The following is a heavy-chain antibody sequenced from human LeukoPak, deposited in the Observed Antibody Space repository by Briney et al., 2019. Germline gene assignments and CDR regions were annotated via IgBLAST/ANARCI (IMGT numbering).Heavy chain of an antibody. Sequence: GRSLRLSCAASGFIFDDHGMHWVRQAPGKGLEWVSGISWSSGIIGYADSVKGRFTISRDNAKNSLYLQMNSLRAEDTAVYYCARDGIIAVALDYWGQGTLVTVSS. CDR3: ARDGIIAVALDY. V-gene: IGHV3-9*01. CDR1: GFIFDDHG. D-gene: IGHD6-19*01. J-gene: IGHJ4*02. CDR2: ISWSSGII.